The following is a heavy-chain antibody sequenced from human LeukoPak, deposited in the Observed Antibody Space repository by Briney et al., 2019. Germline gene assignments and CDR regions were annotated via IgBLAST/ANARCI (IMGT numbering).Heavy chain of an antibody. Sequence: SETLSLTCAVSGGSISSGNWWSWVRQPPGKGLEWIGEIYHSGSTNYNPSLESRVTISVDKSRNQFSLKLSSVTAADTAVYYCARGDSSGWYTFDYWGQGTLVTVPP. CDR3: ARGDSSGWYTFDY. V-gene: IGHV4-4*02. CDR1: GGSISSGNW. J-gene: IGHJ4*02. D-gene: IGHD6-19*01. CDR2: IYHSGST.